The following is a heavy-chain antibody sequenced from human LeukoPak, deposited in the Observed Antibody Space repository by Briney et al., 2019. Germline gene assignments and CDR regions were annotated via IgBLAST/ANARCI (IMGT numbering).Heavy chain of an antibody. V-gene: IGHV4-38-2*01. CDR2: IYHSGST. J-gene: IGHJ4*02. CDR1: GYSLSSGYY. CDR3: ARLTISGGRFFDC. Sequence: SETLSLTCAVSGYSLSSGYYWGWLRQSPGKGLQWIGTIYHSGSTYYNPSLKRRLTISIDTSKNQFSLKLSSVTAADTAVYYCARLTISGGRFFDCWGQGTLVTVSS. D-gene: IGHD2-15*01.